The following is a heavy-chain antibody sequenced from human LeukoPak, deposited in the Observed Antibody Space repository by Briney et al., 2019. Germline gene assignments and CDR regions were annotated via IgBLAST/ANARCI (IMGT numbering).Heavy chain of an antibody. Sequence: ASVKVSCKASGYTFTSYAMHWVRQAPGQRLEWMGWINAGNGNTNYLQKFQGRVTITRDTPASTAYMELSSLRSEDTAVYYCARILLRYCSITSCSFGFWGQGTLVTVST. CDR1: GYTFTSYA. CDR2: INAGNGNT. CDR3: ARILLRYCSITSCSFGF. J-gene: IGHJ5*01. V-gene: IGHV1-3*01. D-gene: IGHD2-2*01.